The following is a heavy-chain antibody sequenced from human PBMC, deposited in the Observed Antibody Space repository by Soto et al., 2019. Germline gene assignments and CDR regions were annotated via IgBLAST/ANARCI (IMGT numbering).Heavy chain of an antibody. D-gene: IGHD1-1*01. CDR2: IYWDDDK. J-gene: IGHJ5*02. V-gene: IGHV2-5*02. CDR3: AHRPPERGLATFDP. CDR1: GFSLSTSGVA. Sequence: QITLKESGPTLVKPTQTLTLTCTFSGFSLSTSGVAVGWIRQPPGKALEWLALIYWDDDKRYSPSLKSRLTITKDTSKNQVVLTMTNMDPVDTATYYCAHRPPERGLATFDPWGRGTLVTVSS.